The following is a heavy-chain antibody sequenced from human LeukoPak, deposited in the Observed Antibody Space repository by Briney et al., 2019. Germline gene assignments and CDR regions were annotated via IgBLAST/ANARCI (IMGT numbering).Heavy chain of an antibody. CDR1: GFTFSSYA. V-gene: IGHV3-30*01. D-gene: IGHD6-6*01. CDR2: ISYDGSNK. CDR3: ARDYNIAARPLVASGFDY. Sequence: PGGSLRLSCAASGFTFSSYAMHWVRQAPGKGLEWVAVISYDGSNKYYADSVKGRFTISRDNSKNTLYLQMNSLRAEDTAVYYCARDYNIAARPLVASGFDYWGQGTLVTVSS. J-gene: IGHJ4*02.